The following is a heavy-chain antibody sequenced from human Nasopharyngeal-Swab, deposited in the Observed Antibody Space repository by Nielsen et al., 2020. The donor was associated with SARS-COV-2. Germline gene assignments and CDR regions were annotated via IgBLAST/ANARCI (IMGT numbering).Heavy chain of an antibody. V-gene: IGHV3-7*01. D-gene: IGHD6-19*01. Sequence: GGPLRLSCAASGFTFSSYWMSWVRQAPGKGLEWVANIKQDGSEKYYVDSVKGRFTISREKAKNSLYLQMNSLRAEDTAVYYCARGQDSSGWNTPGSYYYYGMDVWGQGTTVTVSS. CDR1: GFTFSSYW. CDR3: ARGQDSSGWNTPGSYYYYGMDV. J-gene: IGHJ6*02. CDR2: IKQDGSEK.